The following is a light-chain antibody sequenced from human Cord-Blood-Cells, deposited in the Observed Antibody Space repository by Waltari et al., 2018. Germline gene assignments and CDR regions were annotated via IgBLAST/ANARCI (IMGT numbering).Light chain of an antibody. J-gene: IGKJ2*01. CDR2: AAS. Sequence: DIQMTQSPSSLSASVGDRVPITCRASQSISSYLNWYQQKPGKAPKLLIYAASSLQSAVPSRFSGSGSGTEFTLTISSLQPGEYATYYCQQSYSTPRTFGQGTELEIK. CDR3: QQSYSTPRT. V-gene: IGKV1-39*01. CDR1: QSISSY.